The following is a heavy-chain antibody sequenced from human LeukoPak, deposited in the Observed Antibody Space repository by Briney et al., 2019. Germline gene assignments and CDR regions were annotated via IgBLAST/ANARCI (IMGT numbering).Heavy chain of an antibody. D-gene: IGHD6-6*01. V-gene: IGHV3-15*01. CDR1: GFTFSNGW. Sequence: GGSLRLSCAASGFTFSNGWMGWVRQAPGKGLEGVGRIKSKTGGGTTDYAAPVKGRFTISRDDSKNTLYLQANSLKTEDTAVYYCTTDRSIAVRPLFDYWGQGSLVTVSS. J-gene: IGHJ4*02. CDR2: IKSKTGGGTT. CDR3: TTDRSIAVRPLFDY.